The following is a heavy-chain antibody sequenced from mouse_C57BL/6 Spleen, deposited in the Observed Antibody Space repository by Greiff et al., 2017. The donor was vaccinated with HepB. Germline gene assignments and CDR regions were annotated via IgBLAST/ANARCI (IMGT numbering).Heavy chain of an antibody. CDR3: ARGGYYGPRRDFDV. J-gene: IGHJ1*03. Sequence: VQLQQSGAELMKPGASVKLSCKATGYTFTGYWIEWVKQRPGHGLEWIGEILPGSGSTNYIEKFKGKATFTADTSSNTAYMQLSSLTTEDSAIYYCARGGYYGPRRDFDVWGTGTTVTVSS. D-gene: IGHD1-2*01. V-gene: IGHV1-9*01. CDR1: GYTFTGYW. CDR2: ILPGSGST.